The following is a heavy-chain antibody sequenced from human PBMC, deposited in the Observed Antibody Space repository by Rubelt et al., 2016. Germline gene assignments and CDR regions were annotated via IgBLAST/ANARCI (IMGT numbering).Heavy chain of an antibody. J-gene: IGHJ3*02. CDR1: GFTFSSYA. CDR2: ISGSGGST. V-gene: IGHV3-23*01. CDR3: ARDNTDAFDI. Sequence: SGFTFSSYAMSWVRQAPGKGLEWVSAISGSGGSTYYADSVKGRFTISRDNSKNTLYLQMNSLRAEDTAVYYCARDNTDAFDIWGQGTMVTVSS. D-gene: IGHD2/OR15-2a*01.